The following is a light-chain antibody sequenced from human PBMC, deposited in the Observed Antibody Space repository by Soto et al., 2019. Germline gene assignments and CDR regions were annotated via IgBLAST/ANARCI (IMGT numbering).Light chain of an antibody. J-gene: IGKJ1*01. CDR1: HSIDNY. CDR3: QQCFSIPPT. CDR2: AAS. V-gene: IGKV1-39*01. Sequence: DIQMTQSPSTLSGSVGYRFTITCRASHSIDNYLSWYQLKPGKAPRLLIYAASNLQRGVPSRFTGSGSGTDFTLTINNLQPDDFAVYYCQQCFSIPPTFGHGTKGDNK.